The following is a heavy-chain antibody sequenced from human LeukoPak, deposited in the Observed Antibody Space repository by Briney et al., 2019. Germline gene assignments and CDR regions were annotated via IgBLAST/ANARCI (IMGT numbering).Heavy chain of an antibody. D-gene: IGHD2-2*01. J-gene: IGHJ6*03. CDR3: ARGDPGTSNISHYYYYYYMDV. V-gene: IGHV1-2*06. Sequence: ASVKVSCKASGYTFSGYGISWVRQAPGQGLEWMGRINPNSGGTNYAEKFQGRVTMTRDTSISTAYMELSRLRSDDTAVYYCARGDPGTSNISHYYYYYYMDVWGKGTTVTVSS. CDR2: INPNSGGT. CDR1: GYTFSGYG.